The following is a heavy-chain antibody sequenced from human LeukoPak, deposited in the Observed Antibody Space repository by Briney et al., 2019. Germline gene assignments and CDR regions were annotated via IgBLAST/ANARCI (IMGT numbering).Heavy chain of an antibody. V-gene: IGHV5-51*01. CDR1: GYSFFNYW. CDR3: ARPAYGDFGYFDY. J-gene: IGHJ4*02. Sequence: GESLKISCKASGYSFFNYWIGWVRQMPGKGLEWMGFIYPGDSDTRYSPSFQGQVTISADESISTAYPQWTSLKASDTAIYYCARPAYGDFGYFDYWGQGDLVTVSS. CDR2: IYPGDSDT. D-gene: IGHD4-17*01.